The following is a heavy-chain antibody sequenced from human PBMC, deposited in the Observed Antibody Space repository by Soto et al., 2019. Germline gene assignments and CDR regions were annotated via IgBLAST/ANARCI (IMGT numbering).Heavy chain of an antibody. V-gene: IGHV3-21*01. CDR2: ISSSSYI. D-gene: IGHD6-6*01. CDR1: GFTFSSYA. J-gene: IGHJ4*02. Sequence: GGSLRLSCAASGFTFSSYAMSWVRQAPGKGLEWVSSISSSSYIYYADSVKGRFTISRDNAKNSLYLQMNSLRAEDTAVYYCARDLYSSSFALDYWGQGTLVTVSS. CDR3: ARDLYSSSFALDY.